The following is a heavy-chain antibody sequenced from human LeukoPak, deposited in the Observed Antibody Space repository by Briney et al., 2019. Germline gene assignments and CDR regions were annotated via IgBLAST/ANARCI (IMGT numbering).Heavy chain of an antibody. V-gene: IGHV3-7*01. Sequence: GGRLRLSCVASGFRFSSHWMSWVRQAPGKGLEWVANIKQDGSEKYYVDSVKGRFTISGDNAKNSLYLQMNSLRVEDTAVYYCAREVAAAGTNNFDYWGQGTLVTVSS. D-gene: IGHD6-13*01. CDR3: AREVAAAGTNNFDY. J-gene: IGHJ4*02. CDR2: IKQDGSEK. CDR1: GFRFSSHW.